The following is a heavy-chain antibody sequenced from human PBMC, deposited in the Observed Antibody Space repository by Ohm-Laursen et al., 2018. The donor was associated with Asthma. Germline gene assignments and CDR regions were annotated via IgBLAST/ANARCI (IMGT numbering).Heavy chain of an antibody. J-gene: IGHJ4*02. CDR3: LRSRTRGAFDY. D-gene: IGHD1-1*01. Sequence: SETLSLTCSVSGVSISSTTHYWGWIRQPPGKGLEWIGSMSYSGSSYYSPSLKGRVTISLDTPKNHFSLKVSSVTAADTAVYYCLRSRTRGAFDYWGQGRLVTVSS. CDR2: MSYSGSS. CDR1: GVSISSTTHY. V-gene: IGHV4-39*02.